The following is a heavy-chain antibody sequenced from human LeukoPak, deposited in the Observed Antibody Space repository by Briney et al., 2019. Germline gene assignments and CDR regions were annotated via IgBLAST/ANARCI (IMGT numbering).Heavy chain of an antibody. V-gene: IGHV3-7*01. D-gene: IGHD6-13*01. J-gene: IGHJ4*02. CDR3: ARDKVVPAAPGYSSSWYLDY. Sequence: PGGSLRLSCAASGFTFSSCSMNWVRQAPGKGLEWVANIKQDGSEKYYVDSVKGRFTISRDNAKNSLYLQMNSLRAEDTAVYYCARDKVVPAAPGYSSSWYLDYWGQGTLVTVSS. CDR2: IKQDGSEK. CDR1: GFTFSSCS.